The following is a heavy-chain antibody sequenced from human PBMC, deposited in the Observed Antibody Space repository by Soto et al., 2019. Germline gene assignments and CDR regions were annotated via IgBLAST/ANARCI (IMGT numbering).Heavy chain of an antibody. V-gene: IGHV3-33*01. CDR1: GFTFSSYG. CDR3: ARGDPNIITSEIPLFDY. Sequence: QVQLVESGGGVVQPGRSLRLSCAASGFTFSSYGMHWVRQAPGKGLEWVAVIWYDGSNKYYADSVKGRFTISRDNAKNTLYLQMNSLRAEDTAVYYCARGDPNIITSEIPLFDYWGQGTLVTVST. CDR2: IWYDGSNK. D-gene: IGHD3-16*01. J-gene: IGHJ4*02.